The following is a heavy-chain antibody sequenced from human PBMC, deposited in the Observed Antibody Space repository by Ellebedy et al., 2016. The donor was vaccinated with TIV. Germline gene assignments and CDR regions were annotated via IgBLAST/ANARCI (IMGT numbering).Heavy chain of an antibody. D-gene: IGHD4-23*01. J-gene: IGHJ4*02. Sequence: AASVKVSCKASGGTFSSYTISWVRQAPGQGLEWMGGIIPAFGTANYAQKLQGRVTITADESTSTAYMELSSLRSEDTAVYYCAKDINPGGNSHYCLDSWGQGTLVIVSS. CDR3: AKDINPGGNSHYCLDS. CDR1: GGTFSSYT. CDR2: IIPAFGTA. V-gene: IGHV1-69*13.